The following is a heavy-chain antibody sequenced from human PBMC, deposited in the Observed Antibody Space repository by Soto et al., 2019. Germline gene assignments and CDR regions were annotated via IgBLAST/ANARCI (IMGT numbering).Heavy chain of an antibody. V-gene: IGHV1-18*04. J-gene: IGHJ5*01. CDR3: VRDQKYFRVNGNWFDS. CDR1: GYTSADFG. D-gene: IGHD2-2*01. Sequence: GASVKVSCKASGYTSADFGISWVRQARGQGLEWMGWVSGNNGASNPAPKVQGRITMTLDTSTGVSYMALRSLRSDDTAIYYCVRDQKYFRVNGNWFDSWGQGNLVTVSS. CDR2: VSGNNGAS.